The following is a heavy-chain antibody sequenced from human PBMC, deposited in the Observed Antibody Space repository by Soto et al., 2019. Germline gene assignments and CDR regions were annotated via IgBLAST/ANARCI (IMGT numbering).Heavy chain of an antibody. J-gene: IGHJ5*02. Sequence: QQQLQESGPGLVKPSETLSLTCTVSGGSISSSSYYWGWIRQPPGKGLEWIGSIYYSGSTYYNPSLKSRVTISVDTSKNQFSLKLSSVTAADTAVYYCAIDHYYDSSGYYQGWFDPWGQGTLVTVSS. CDR3: AIDHYYDSSGYYQGWFDP. D-gene: IGHD3-22*01. CDR1: GGSISSSSYY. CDR2: IYYSGST. V-gene: IGHV4-39*02.